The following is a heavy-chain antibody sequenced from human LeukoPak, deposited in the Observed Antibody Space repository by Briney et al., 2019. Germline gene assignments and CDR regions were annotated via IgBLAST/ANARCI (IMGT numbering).Heavy chain of an antibody. D-gene: IGHD5-12*01. CDR1: GFTFTQYW. J-gene: IGHJ4*02. V-gene: IGHV3-7*01. CDR3: ARGGDSFDY. CDR2: LHPDGSER. Sequence: QPGGSLRLSCVASGFTFTQYWMTWVRQAPGKGLAWVARLHPDGSERNYVGSVEGRFTVFGDNAKSSLFLQMHSLRVEDTAFYYCARGGDSFDYLGQGTLVTVPS.